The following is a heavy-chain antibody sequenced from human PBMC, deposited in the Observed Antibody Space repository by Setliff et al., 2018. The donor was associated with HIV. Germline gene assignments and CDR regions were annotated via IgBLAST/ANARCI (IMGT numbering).Heavy chain of an antibody. Sequence: GGSLRLSCAASGFTFSNAWMSWVRQAPGKGLEWVGRIKSKTDGGTTDYAAPVKGRFTISRDDSKNTLYLQMNSLRTEDTAVYYCTTEVRYYDSSGPDYWGQGTQVTVS. CDR3: TTEVRYYDSSGPDY. CDR1: GFTFSNAW. D-gene: IGHD3-22*01. CDR2: IKSKTDGGTT. J-gene: IGHJ4*02. V-gene: IGHV3-15*01.